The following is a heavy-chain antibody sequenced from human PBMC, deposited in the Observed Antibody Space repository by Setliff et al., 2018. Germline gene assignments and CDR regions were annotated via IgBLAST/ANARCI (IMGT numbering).Heavy chain of an antibody. V-gene: IGHV3-30*03. CDR2: LSDDGSNE. J-gene: IGHJ4*02. Sequence: SLRLSCAASGFVFGTYGMHWVRQAPVKGLDWVATLSDDGSNEFYADSVKGRFTISRDNSKNTVYLHLSSPRPEDTAVYYCARRIQVGNHYFDYWGQGTLVTVSS. D-gene: IGHD1-26*01. CDR3: ARRIQVGNHYFDY. CDR1: GFVFGTYG.